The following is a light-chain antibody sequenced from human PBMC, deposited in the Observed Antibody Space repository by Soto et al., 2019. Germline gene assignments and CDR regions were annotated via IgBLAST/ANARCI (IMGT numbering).Light chain of an antibody. V-gene: IGLV7-46*01. CDR3: LISYSGAQAV. CDR2: DTS. Sequence: QAVVTQEPSLTVSPGGTVTLTCGSSTGAVTSGHYPYWFQQKPGKAPRTLIYDTSNKHSWTPARFSGSLLGGKAALTLSGAHHEDEAEYYCLISYSGAQAVFGGGTQLTVL. J-gene: IGLJ2*01. CDR1: TGAVTSGHY.